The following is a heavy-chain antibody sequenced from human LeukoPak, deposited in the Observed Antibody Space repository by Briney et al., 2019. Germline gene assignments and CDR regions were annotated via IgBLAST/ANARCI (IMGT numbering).Heavy chain of an antibody. CDR1: GFTFSSYS. CDR3: ARVKITMIVVKYFDY. Sequence: GGSLRLSCAASGFTFSSYSMNWVRQAPGKGLEWVSSISSSSSYIYYAASVKRLFTISRDNAKNSLYLQMNSLRAEDTAVYYCARVKITMIVVKYFDYWGQGTLVTVSS. D-gene: IGHD3-22*01. CDR2: ISSSSSYI. J-gene: IGHJ4*02. V-gene: IGHV3-21*01.